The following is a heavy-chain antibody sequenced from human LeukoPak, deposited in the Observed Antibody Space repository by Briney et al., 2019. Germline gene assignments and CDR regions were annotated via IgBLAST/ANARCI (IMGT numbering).Heavy chain of an antibody. CDR1: GFTFSSYG. V-gene: IGHV3-30*02. Sequence: GGSLRLSCAASGFTFSSYGMHWVRQAPGKGLEWVAFIRYDGSNKYYADSVKGRFTISRDNSKNTLYLQMNSLRAEDTAVYYCAKDRGSHVIMSRKIGYFQHWGQGTLVTVSS. CDR2: IRYDGSNK. J-gene: IGHJ1*01. CDR3: AKDRGSHVIMSRKIGYFQH. D-gene: IGHD3-10*01.